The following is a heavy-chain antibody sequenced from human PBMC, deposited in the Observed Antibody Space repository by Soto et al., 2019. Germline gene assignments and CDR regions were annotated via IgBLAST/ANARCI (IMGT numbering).Heavy chain of an antibody. Sequence: QVQLQESGPGLVKTSETLSLTCTVSGVSVSSGTYHWNWVRQPPGKGLAWIGPLSYSGTANYSPSHRRRVNMATVTSKNTFSLRLSSVTAADTAVSYCMRSPGAYWGPGTLVTVSP. CDR1: GVSVSSGTYH. D-gene: IGHD2-8*02. J-gene: IGHJ4*02. V-gene: IGHV4-61*01. CDR2: LSYSGTA. CDR3: MRSPGAY.